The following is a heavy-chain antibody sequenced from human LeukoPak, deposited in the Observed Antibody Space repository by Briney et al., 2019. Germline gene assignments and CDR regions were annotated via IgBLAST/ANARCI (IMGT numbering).Heavy chain of an antibody. Sequence: TGGSLRLSCAASGFTFSSYWMSWVRQAPGKGLVWVSRINSDGSSTSYADSVKGRFTISRDNAKNTLYLQMNSLRAEDTAVYYCASDDYGDFFDYWGQGTLVTVSS. CDR3: ASDDYGDFFDY. D-gene: IGHD4-17*01. CDR2: INSDGSST. J-gene: IGHJ4*02. V-gene: IGHV3-74*01. CDR1: GFTFSSYW.